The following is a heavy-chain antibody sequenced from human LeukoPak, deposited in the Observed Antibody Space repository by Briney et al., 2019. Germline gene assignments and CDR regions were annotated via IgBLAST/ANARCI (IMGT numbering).Heavy chain of an antibody. CDR2: IYQSEST. J-gene: IGHJ4*02. V-gene: IGHV4-38-2*01. D-gene: IGHD4-11*01. Sequence: ASETLSLTCSVSGYPIANGYHWAWVRQPPGKRLEWLGSIYQSESTYDNLSLKSRLTMSVDTSKNQFSLTMRAVTAADTALYYCARSEINDYMRFWGQGILVTVSS. CDR3: ARSEINDYMRF. CDR1: GYPIANGYH.